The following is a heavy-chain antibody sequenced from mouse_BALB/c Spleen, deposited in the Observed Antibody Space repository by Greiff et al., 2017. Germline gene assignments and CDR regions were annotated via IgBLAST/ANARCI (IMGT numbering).Heavy chain of an antibody. D-gene: IGHD1-2*01. Sequence: VQLQQPGAELVRPGASVKLSCKASGYTFTSYWINWVKQRPGQGLEWIGNIYPSDSYTNYNQKFKDKATLTVDKSSSTAYMQLSSPTSEDSAVYYCTRFYYGYVWYFDVWGAGTTVTVSS. CDR1: GYTFTSYW. J-gene: IGHJ1*01. CDR3: TRFYYGYVWYFDV. V-gene: IGHV1-69*02. CDR2: IYPSDSYT.